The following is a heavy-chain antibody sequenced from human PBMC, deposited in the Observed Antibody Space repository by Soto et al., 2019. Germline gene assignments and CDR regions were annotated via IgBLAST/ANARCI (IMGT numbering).Heavy chain of an antibody. CDR1: GFIFSQYG. Sequence: QLQLVESGGGVVQPGRSLRLSCAASGFIFSQYGMHWVRQTPDKGLEWVGLIGRDGSRHFYAESVKGRFTISRDNSKNTRYLPIDSLRVEDTALYLCARDADNPDNALDMWGQGTVVTVS. CDR3: ARDADNPDNALDM. J-gene: IGHJ3*02. CDR2: IGRDGSRH. V-gene: IGHV3-33*01. D-gene: IGHD3-22*01.